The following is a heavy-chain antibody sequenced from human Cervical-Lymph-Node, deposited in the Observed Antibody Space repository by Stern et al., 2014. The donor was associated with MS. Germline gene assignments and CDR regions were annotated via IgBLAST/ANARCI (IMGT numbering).Heavy chain of an antibody. D-gene: IGHD3-10*01. CDR1: GGTFSVYA. V-gene: IGHV1-69*01. Sequence: VQLVQSGAEVKKPGSSVKVSCKASGGTFSVYAFSWVRQAPGQGLEWVGGIIPIIGAATYAQKFQGRVTITADASIKTAYIEVSSLRFEDTAVYYCARDQRHYGSGHYAFDIWGQGTVVTVSS. J-gene: IGHJ3*02. CDR3: ARDQRHYGSGHYAFDI. CDR2: IIPIIGAA.